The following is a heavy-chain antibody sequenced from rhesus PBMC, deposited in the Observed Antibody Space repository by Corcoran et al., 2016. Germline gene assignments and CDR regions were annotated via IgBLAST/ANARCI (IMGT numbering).Heavy chain of an antibody. CDR2: VEPKDGEA. CDR1: VYTFTAYY. Sequence: EVHLVQSGAEVKQPGASVKISGTASVYTFTAYYLHRLRPAPGNGLEWMGRVEPKDGEADYAKKFQDRVTITRDTSTDTAYMELSSLRSEDTAVYYCATNPIQLQLLDYWGQGVLVTVSS. CDR3: ATNPIQLQLLDY. V-gene: IGHV1-111*01. D-gene: IGHD5-12*01. J-gene: IGHJ4*01.